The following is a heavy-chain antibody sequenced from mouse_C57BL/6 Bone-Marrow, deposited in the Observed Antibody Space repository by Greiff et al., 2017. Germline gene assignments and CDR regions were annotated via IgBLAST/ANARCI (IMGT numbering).Heavy chain of an antibody. Sequence: QVQLQQSGAELARPGASVKLSCKASGYTFTSYGISWVKQRTGQGLEWIGEIYPRSGNTYYNEKFKGKATLTADKSSSTAYMELRSLTSEDSAVYFCARLGLPYYWGQGTTLTVSS. D-gene: IGHD4-1*01. CDR1: GYTFTSYG. CDR3: ARLGLPYY. J-gene: IGHJ2*01. V-gene: IGHV1-81*01. CDR2: IYPRSGNT.